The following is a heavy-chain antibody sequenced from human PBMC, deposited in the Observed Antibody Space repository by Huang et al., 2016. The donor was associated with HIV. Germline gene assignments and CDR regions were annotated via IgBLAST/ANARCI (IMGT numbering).Heavy chain of an antibody. CDR3: ARGGAYYYDSSGYRYNWFDP. CDR2: RNPNSGNT. CDR1: GYTFINYD. J-gene: IGHJ5*02. Sequence: QVQLVQSGAEVKKPGASVKVSCKASGYTFINYDINWVRQATGQGLEWMGWRNPNSGNTGYAQKFQGRVTITRNTSISTAYMELSSLRSEDTAVYYCARGGAYYYDSSGYRYNWFDPWGQGTLVTVSS. V-gene: IGHV1-8*03. D-gene: IGHD3-22*01.